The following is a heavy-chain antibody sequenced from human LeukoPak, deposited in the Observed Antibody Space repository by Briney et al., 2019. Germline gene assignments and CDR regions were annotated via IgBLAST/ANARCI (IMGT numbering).Heavy chain of an antibody. J-gene: IGHJ4*02. CDR1: GYTFTGYY. V-gene: IGHV1-2*02. CDR2: INPNSGGT. CDR3: FITMVRGDPSDY. Sequence: GASVKVSCKASGYTFTGYYMHWVRQAPRQGLEWMGWINPNSGGTNYAQKFQGRVTMTRDTSISTAYMELSRLRSDDTAVYYCFITMVRGDPSDYWGQGTLVTVSS. D-gene: IGHD3-10*01.